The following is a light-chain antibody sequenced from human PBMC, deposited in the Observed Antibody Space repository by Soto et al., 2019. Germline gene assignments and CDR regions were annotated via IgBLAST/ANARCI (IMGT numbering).Light chain of an antibody. CDR2: GVS. Sequence: EIVLTQSPGTLSLSPGYIATLSCRASQSVSSSCFAWYQQKPGQAPSLLIYGVSSRATGIPDRCSGSGSGTDFTLTISRLQPEEFAVYYRQHDVISPPITVGKETRLEMK. CDR3: QHDVISPPIT. CDR1: QSVSSSC. J-gene: IGKJ5*01. V-gene: IGKV3-20*01.